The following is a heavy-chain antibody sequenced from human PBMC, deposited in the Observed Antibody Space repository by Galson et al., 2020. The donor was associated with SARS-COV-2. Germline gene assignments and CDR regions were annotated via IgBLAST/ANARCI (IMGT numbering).Heavy chain of an antibody. J-gene: IGHJ4*02. D-gene: IGHD3-9*01. CDR2: IYYSGST. CDR1: GGSISSGGYY. Sequence: SETLSLTCTVSGGSISSGGYYWSWIRQHPGKGLEWIRYIYYSGSTYYNPSLKSRVTISVDTSKNQFSLKLSSVTAADTAVYYCARGLRYFDWLTLRGDGEGYYFDYWGQGTLVTVSS. CDR3: ARGLRYFDWLTLRGDGEGYYFDY. V-gene: IGHV4-31*03.